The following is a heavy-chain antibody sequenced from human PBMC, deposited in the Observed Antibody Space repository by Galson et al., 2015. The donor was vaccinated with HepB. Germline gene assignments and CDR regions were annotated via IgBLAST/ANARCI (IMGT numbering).Heavy chain of an antibody. D-gene: IGHD2-2*01. Sequence: SLRLSCAASGFTVSSNYMSWVRQAPGKGLEWVSVIYSGGSTYYADSVKGRFTISRDNSKNTLYLQMNSLRAEDTAVYYCARDIVVVPAAMRYDYYYGMDVWGQGTTVTVSS. CDR2: IYSGGST. V-gene: IGHV3-53*01. CDR3: ARDIVVVPAAMRYDYYYGMDV. CDR1: GFTVSSNY. J-gene: IGHJ6*02.